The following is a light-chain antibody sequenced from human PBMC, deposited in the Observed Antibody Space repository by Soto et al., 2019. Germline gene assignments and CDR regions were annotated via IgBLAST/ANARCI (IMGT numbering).Light chain of an antibody. CDR3: AVSDDSLNGCV. V-gene: IGLV1-44*01. CDR2: SNT. J-gene: IGLJ1*01. Sequence: QSVLTQPPSVSETPGQRVTISCSGSSSNIGSNTVNWYRQLPETAPKLLIYSNTQRPSGVPDRFSGSKSGTSASLAISGLQSEDEADYYCAVSDDSLNGCVFGTGTKLIVL. CDR1: SSNIGSNT.